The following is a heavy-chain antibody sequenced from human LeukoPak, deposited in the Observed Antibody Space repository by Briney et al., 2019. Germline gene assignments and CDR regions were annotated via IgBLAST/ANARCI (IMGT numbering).Heavy chain of an antibody. CDR3: ARVWIIAVAGTGWFDP. D-gene: IGHD6-19*01. CDR2: IYYSGST. V-gene: IGHV4-59*01. J-gene: IGHJ5*02. Sequence: SETLSLTCTVSGGSISSYYWSWIRQPPGKGLEWIGYIYYSGSTSYNPSLKSRVTISVDTSKNQFSLKLSSVTAADTAVYYCARVWIIAVAGTGWFDPWGQGTLVTVSS. CDR1: GGSISSYY.